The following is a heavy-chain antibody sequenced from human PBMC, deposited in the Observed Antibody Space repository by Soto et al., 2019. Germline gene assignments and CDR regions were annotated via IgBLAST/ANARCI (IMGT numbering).Heavy chain of an antibody. V-gene: IGHV3-7*03. J-gene: IGHJ6*02. Sequence: EVQLVESGGGLVLPGGSPRLSCAASGFIFSSSWMTWVRQAPGKGLEWVSNIKPDGSEVYYADSVKGRFTISRDNPRNSLYLQMSSLRAEDTAVYYCARASLLKSIPIYGYYYYAMDVWGQGTTVIVSS. CDR2: IKPDGSEV. CDR1: GFIFSSSW. CDR3: ARASLLKSIPIYGYYYYAMDV. D-gene: IGHD3-3*01.